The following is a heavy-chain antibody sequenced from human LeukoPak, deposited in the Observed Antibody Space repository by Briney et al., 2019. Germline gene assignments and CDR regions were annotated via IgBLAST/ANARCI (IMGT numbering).Heavy chain of an antibody. CDR2: ISTSGSDT. CDR1: GFTFSNSP. D-gene: IGHD2-15*01. Sequence: GGSLRLSCAASGFTFSNSPMTWVRQAPGEGLEWVSAISTSGSDTIYTDSVKDRFTISRDNSKNTLYLQMNSLRDEDTAVYYCAKGRGWCTGGSYYSDYWGQGTLVTVSS. CDR3: AKGRGWCTGGSYYSDY. J-gene: IGHJ4*02. V-gene: IGHV3-23*01.